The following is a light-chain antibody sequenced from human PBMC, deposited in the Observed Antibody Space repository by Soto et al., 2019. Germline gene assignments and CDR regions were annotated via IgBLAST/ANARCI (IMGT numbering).Light chain of an antibody. Sequence: DIQLTQSPSTLSASVGDRVTLTCRASQSVLNWLAWYQQKPGKAPKLLIYKASSLQSGVPSRFSGSGSGTEFTLTISSLQPDDFATYYCQQYNSYTRTFGQGNKVEI. V-gene: IGKV1-5*03. CDR1: QSVLNW. CDR3: QQYNSYTRT. J-gene: IGKJ1*01. CDR2: KAS.